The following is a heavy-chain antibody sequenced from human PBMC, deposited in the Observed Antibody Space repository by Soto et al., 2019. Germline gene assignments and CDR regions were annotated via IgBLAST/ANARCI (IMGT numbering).Heavy chain of an antibody. V-gene: IGHV1-69*01. CDR3: ARGVIVAVPAALSSYDDYTHYRFDS. Sequence: QVQLAQSGAEVRSPGSSVKVSCRASGGSFSDSAFSWLRQAPGQGLEWVGGIIPMFAATKYAQRFQGRGTISADESTRSVYLALSSLTSDDSAVYFCARGVIVAVPAALSSYDDYTHYRFDSWGQGTLVSVS. J-gene: IGHJ4*02. CDR2: IIPMFAAT. CDR1: GGSFSDSA. D-gene: IGHD2-15*01.